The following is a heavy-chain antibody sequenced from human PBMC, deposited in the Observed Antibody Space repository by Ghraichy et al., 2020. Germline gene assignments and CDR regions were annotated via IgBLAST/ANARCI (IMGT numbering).Heavy chain of an antibody. CDR1: GFTFSDHY. CDR3: ARDLLRGEAYFDS. Sequence: LSLTCAASGFTFSDHYMDWVRQAPGKGLEWVGRIRDKAQRYTAEYAASVKGRFTISRDDSKNSLYLQMNSLTTEDTAVYYCARDLLRGEAYFDSWGQGTLVTVSS. V-gene: IGHV3-72*01. D-gene: IGHD3-10*01. CDR2: IRDKAQRYTA. J-gene: IGHJ4*02.